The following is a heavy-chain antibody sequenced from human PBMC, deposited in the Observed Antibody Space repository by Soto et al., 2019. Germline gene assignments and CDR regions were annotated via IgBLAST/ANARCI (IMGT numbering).Heavy chain of an antibody. CDR3: ARGRYGDY. Sequence: QVHLVQSGAEVKKPGASVKVSCQGSGYAFTTYGITWVRQAPGQGLEWMGWISAHNGNTNYAQKLQGRVTVTRDTSTSTAYMELRSLRYDDTAGYYWARGRYGDYWGQGARVTVSS. D-gene: IGHD1-1*01. J-gene: IGHJ4*02. CDR1: GYAFTTYG. CDR2: ISAHNGNT. V-gene: IGHV1-18*01.